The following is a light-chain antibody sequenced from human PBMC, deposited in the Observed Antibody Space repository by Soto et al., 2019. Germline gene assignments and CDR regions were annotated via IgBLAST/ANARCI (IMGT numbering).Light chain of an antibody. CDR1: QGMSNY. CDR2: AAS. J-gene: IGKJ1*01. V-gene: IGKV1-27*01. CDR3: QKYNSTSWT. Sequence: DIQMTQSPSSLSASIGDRVTITCRASQGMSNYLAWYQQKPGKVPKLLIYAASTLQSGVPSRFSGSGSGTDFPLTISSLQPEDVATYYCQKYNSTSWTFGQGTKVEVK.